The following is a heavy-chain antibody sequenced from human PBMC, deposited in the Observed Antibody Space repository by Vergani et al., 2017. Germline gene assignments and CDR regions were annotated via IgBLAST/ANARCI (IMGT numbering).Heavy chain of an antibody. D-gene: IGHD5-18*01. J-gene: IGHJ4*02. CDR1: GYSISSGYY. CDR2: IYHSGST. V-gene: IGHV4-38-2*02. CDR3: ARVGIQLWLNDY. Sequence: QVQLQESGPGLVKPSETLSITCTVSGYSISSGYYWGWIRQPPGKGLEWIGSIYHSGSTYYNPSLKSRVTISVDTSKNQFSLKLSSVTAADTAVYYCARVGIQLWLNDYWGQGTLVTVSS.